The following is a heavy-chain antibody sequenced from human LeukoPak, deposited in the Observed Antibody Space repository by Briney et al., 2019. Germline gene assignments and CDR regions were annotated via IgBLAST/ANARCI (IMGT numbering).Heavy chain of an antibody. CDR1: GFTFSNDW. CDR2: VKSKTDGGTT. V-gene: IGHV3-15*01. CDR3: ARAPTVLVGYCSSSSCQADY. J-gene: IGHJ4*02. Sequence: GGSLRLSCAASGFTFSNDWMNWVRQAPGKGLEWVGRVKSKTDGGTTDYAAPVKGRFTISRDDSKNTLYLQMNSLKTEDTAVYYCARAPTVLVGYCSSSSCQADYWGQGALVTVSS. D-gene: IGHD2-2*01.